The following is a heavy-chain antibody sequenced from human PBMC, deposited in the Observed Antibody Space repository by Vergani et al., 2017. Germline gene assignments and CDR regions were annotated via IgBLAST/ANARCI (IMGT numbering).Heavy chain of an antibody. CDR1: GYEFNNYA. CDR3: ARPSYGYEYDSYYCLYV. Sequence: EVSLMESGGDLVQPGGSLTVSCAGSGYEFNNYAIHWVRPAPGNGLEWVAYNHVTGVTQYYADSVAGRFSVSRDSVRKSVSLRMNSLRVDDTAVYYCARPSYGYEYDSYYCLYVWCQGTTVVVSS. V-gene: IGHV3-48*03. J-gene: IGHJ6*02. CDR2: NHVTGVTQ. D-gene: IGHD5-18*01.